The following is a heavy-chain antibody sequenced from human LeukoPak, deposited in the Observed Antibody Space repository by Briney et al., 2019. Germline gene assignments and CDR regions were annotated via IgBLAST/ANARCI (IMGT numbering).Heavy chain of an antibody. D-gene: IGHD3-22*01. CDR2: IYTSGST. V-gene: IGHV4-4*09. CDR1: GGSISSYY. J-gene: IGHJ4*02. Sequence: SETLSLTCTVSGGSISSYYWSWIRQPPGKGLEWIGYIYTSGSTNYNPSLKSRVTISVDTSKNQFSLKLSSVTAADTAVYYCARLSYDSSGSLDYWGQGTLVTVSS. CDR3: ARLSYDSSGSLDY.